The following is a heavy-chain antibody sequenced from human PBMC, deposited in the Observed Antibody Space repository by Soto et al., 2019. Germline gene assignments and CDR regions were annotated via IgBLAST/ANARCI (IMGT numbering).Heavy chain of an antibody. CDR2: INHSGST. V-gene: IGHV4-34*01. J-gene: IGHJ6*02. CDR1: DGTFSGYG. D-gene: IGHD6-19*01. Sequence: LQTLRLPCGVFDGTFSGYGWSRIRQPPGKGLEWIGEINHSGSTNYNPSLKSRVTISVDTSKNQFSLKLSSVTAADTAVYYCARVLDSSGWYHSGMDVWGQGTTVTVSS. CDR3: ARVLDSSGWYHSGMDV.